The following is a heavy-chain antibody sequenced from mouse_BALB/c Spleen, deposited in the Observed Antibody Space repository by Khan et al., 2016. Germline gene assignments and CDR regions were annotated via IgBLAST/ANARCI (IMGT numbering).Heavy chain of an antibody. D-gene: IGHD1-1*01. Sequence: EVELVESGGGLVQPGGSLKLSCAASGFTFSSYGMSWVRQTPDKRLELVATINSNGGSTYYPDSVTGRFPISRDNAKNTLYLQMSSLKSEDTAMYYCARGGLRWFDYWGQGTTLTVSS. V-gene: IGHV5-6-3*01. CDR2: INSNGGST. CDR3: ARGGLRWFDY. CDR1: GFTFSSYG. J-gene: IGHJ2*01.